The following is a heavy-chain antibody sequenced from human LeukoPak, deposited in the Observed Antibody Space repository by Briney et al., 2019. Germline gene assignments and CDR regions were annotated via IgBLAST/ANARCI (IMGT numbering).Heavy chain of an antibody. J-gene: IGHJ4*02. CDR2: ISASSGST. CDR3: ASHRNGWYYFDF. Sequence: GGSLRLSCAASGFTFSSYSMNWVRQAPGKGLEWVSISASSGSTYYVDSVKGRFTISRDNSKNTLYLQMNSLRAEDTAVYYCASHRNGWYYFDFWGQGTLVTVSS. D-gene: IGHD6-19*01. CDR1: GFTFSSYS. V-gene: IGHV3-23*01.